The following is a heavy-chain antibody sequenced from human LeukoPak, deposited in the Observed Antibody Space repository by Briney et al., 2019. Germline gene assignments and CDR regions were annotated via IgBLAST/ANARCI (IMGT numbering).Heavy chain of an antibody. V-gene: IGHV1-8*01. D-gene: IGHD3-10*01. J-gene: IGHJ5*02. CDR3: VAAWFCDYSNCHLRTGFDP. CDR2: MNPNNGHT. CDR1: GYTFINYD. Sequence: ASVKVSCKASGYTFINYDINWVRQATGQGLEWMGWMNPNNGHTGYAQKFQGRVTMTGSTSTSTAYMELSSLTSDDTAVYYCVAAWFCDYSNCHLRTGFDPWGQGTLVTVSS.